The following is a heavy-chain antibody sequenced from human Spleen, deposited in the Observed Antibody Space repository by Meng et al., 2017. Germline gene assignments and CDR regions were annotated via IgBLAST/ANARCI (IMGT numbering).Heavy chain of an antibody. CDR3: ARANPPDY. Sequence: QGQRVQSGSEVKKPGSSVKVSCKTSGGTFSSYAFSWVRQAPGQGLEWMGGIIPIFGRTNYAQKLQGRVTISADKSTSTVYMELRSLRSEDTAVYYCARANPPDYWGQGTLVTVSS. CDR1: GGTFSSYA. V-gene: IGHV1-69*06. J-gene: IGHJ4*02. CDR2: IIPIFGRT.